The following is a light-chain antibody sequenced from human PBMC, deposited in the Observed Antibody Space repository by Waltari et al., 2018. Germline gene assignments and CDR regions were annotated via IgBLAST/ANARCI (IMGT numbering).Light chain of an antibody. CDR1: QSLLHSNGYNY. V-gene: IGKV2-28*01. J-gene: IGKJ3*01. CDR2: LGS. Sequence: DIVMTQSPHYLPVTPGEPASISCRSSQSLLHSNGYNYLDWYLQKPGQSPQLLIYLGSNRASGVPDRFSGSGSGTDFTLKISRVEAEDVGVYYCMQALQTPLFTFGPGTKVDIK. CDR3: MQALQTPLFT.